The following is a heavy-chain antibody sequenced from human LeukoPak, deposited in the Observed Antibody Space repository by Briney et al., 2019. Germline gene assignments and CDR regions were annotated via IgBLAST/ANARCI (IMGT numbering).Heavy chain of an antibody. V-gene: IGHV4-39*01. CDR2: IYYTGST. Sequence: SETLSLTCTVSGGSISSSTYYWGWIRQPPGKGLEWIGSIYYTGSTYYNPSLKSRVTISVDTSKNQFSLKLSSVTAADTAVYYCARRGDLGRAFDVWGQGTMDTVSS. J-gene: IGHJ3*01. D-gene: IGHD2-21*02. CDR3: ARRGDLGRAFDV. CDR1: GGSISSSTYY.